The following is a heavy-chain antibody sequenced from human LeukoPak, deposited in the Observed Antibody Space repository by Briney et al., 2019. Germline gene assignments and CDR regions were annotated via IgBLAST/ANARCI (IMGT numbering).Heavy chain of an antibody. CDR1: GFTFSSYW. V-gene: IGHV3-74*01. CDR2: IKSDGST. J-gene: IGHJ1*01. Sequence: GGSLRLSCAASGFTFSSYWMLWVRQAPGKGVVWVSRIKSDGSTNYADSVKGRFTISRDNAKNTVSLQMNSLRAEDTGVYYCARAPSEIGGYYPEYFRHWGQGTLVTVSS. CDR3: ARAPSEIGGYYPEYFRH. D-gene: IGHD3-22*01.